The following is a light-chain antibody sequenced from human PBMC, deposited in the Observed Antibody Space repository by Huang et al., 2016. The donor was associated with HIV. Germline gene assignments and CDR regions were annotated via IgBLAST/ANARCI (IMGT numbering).Light chain of an antibody. CDR2: KAS. V-gene: IGKV1-5*03. J-gene: IGKJ1*01. Sequence: DIQMTQSPSALSAAVGDRVTITCRASPGIGTWLAWYQQKPGNPPKLLIYKASTLQGGVPSRFGGGGSGTEFTLTISSLQPDDFATYFCQQYNSYSGKFGQGTKVE. CDR1: PGIGTW. CDR3: QQYNSYSGK.